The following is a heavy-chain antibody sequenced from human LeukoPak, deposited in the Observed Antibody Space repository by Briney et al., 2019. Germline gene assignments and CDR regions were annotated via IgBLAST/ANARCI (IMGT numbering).Heavy chain of an antibody. V-gene: IGHV5-51*01. J-gene: IGHJ4*02. CDR3: ARRLYDFWSGYHTFDY. CDR2: IYPGDSDT. D-gene: IGHD3-3*01. Sequence: GESLKISCKGSGYSFTSYWIGWVRQMPGKGLEWMGIIYPGDSDTRYSPSFQGQVTISADKSISTAYLQWSSLKASDTAMYYCARRLYDFWSGYHTFDYWGQGTLVTVSS. CDR1: GYSFTSYW.